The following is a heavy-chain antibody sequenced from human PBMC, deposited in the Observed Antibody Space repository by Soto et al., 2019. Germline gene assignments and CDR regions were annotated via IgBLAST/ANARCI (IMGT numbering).Heavy chain of an antibody. CDR3: ARGQLVWYGDLTPYHRDMDV. CDR1: GGSISRYY. CDR2: ISHDGGT. D-gene: IGHD3-10*01. Sequence: SETLSLTCSVSGGSISRYYWSWVRQSPGKGLEWVREISHDGGTNYSPSLASRVSISVDTSKNQFSLHLRSVTAADTGLYYCARGQLVWYGDLTPYHRDMDVWGQGTTVTVSS. V-gene: IGHV4-34*01. J-gene: IGHJ6*02.